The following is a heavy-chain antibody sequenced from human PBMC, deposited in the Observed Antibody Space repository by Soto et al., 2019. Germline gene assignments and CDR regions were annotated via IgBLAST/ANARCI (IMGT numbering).Heavy chain of an antibody. J-gene: IGHJ4*02. CDR3: ARVAPRGSSSDARHLQN. Sequence: QVQLVQSGAEVKKPGSSVKVSCKASGGTFSSYAISWVRQAPGQGLEWMGGIIPIFGTANYAQKFQGRVTITADESTSTAYMELSSLRSEDTAVYYCARVAPRGSSSDARHLQNWGEGTLVTVSS. V-gene: IGHV1-69*01. D-gene: IGHD6-6*01. CDR2: IIPIFGTA. CDR1: GGTFSSYA.